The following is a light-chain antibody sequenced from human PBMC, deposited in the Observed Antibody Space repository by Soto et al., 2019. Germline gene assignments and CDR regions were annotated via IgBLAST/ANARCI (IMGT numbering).Light chain of an antibody. Sequence: QSALTQPASVSGSPEQSITISRTGTSSDVGGYTYVSWYQQHPGKAPKRRIYDVSNRPSGVSNRLSGAKSGNTASLTISGLQAEDEADYYCTSYTSSSTYVFGTGTKLTVL. CDR3: TSYTSSSTYV. J-gene: IGLJ1*01. CDR2: DVS. CDR1: SSDVGGYTY. V-gene: IGLV2-14*01.